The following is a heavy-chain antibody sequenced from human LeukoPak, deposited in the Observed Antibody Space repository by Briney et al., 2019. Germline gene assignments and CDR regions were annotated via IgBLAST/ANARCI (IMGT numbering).Heavy chain of an antibody. V-gene: IGHV1-2*06. CDR2: INPNSGGT. Sequence: GASVKVSXKASGYTFTGYYMHWVRQAPGQGLEWMGRINPNSGGTNYAQKFQGRVTMTRDTSISTAYMELSRLRSDDTAVYYCARGSAGYCSGGSCYWFDPWGQGTLVTVSS. D-gene: IGHD2-15*01. CDR3: ARGSAGYCSGGSCYWFDP. CDR1: GYTFTGYY. J-gene: IGHJ5*02.